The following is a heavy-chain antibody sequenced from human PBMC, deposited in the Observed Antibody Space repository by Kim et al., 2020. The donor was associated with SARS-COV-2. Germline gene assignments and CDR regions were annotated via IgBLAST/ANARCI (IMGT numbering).Heavy chain of an antibody. CDR1: GGTFSSYA. D-gene: IGHD3-9*01. CDR2: IIPIFGTA. CDR3: ARTTDYDILTGYTPRYYGMDV. V-gene: IGHV1-69*13. J-gene: IGHJ6*02. Sequence: SVKVSCKASGGTFSSYAISWVRQAPGQGLEWMGGIIPIFGTANYAQKFQGRVTITADESTSTAYMELSSLRSEDTAVYYCARTTDYDILTGYTPRYYGMDVWGQGTTVTVSS.